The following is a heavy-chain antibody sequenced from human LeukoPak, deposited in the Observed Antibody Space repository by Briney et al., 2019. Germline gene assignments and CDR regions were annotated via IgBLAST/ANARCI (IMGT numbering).Heavy chain of an antibody. CDR3: ARHRSYGYDAFDI. J-gene: IGHJ3*02. V-gene: IGHV5-51*01. CDR2: IYPGDSDT. D-gene: IGHD5-18*01. CDR1: GYRFTSYW. Sequence: GESLQISCQGSGYRFTSYWIGWVRQMPGKGLEWMGIIYPGDSDTRYSPSFQGQVTISADKSISTAYLQWSSLKASDTAMYYCARHRSYGYDAFDIWGQGTMVTVSS.